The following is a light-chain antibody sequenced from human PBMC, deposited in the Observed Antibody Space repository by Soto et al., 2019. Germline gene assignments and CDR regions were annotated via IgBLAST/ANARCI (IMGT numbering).Light chain of an antibody. CDR2: EVS. CDR1: SSDVGNYKY. J-gene: IGLJ1*01. Sequence: QSALTQPASVSGSPGQSITISCTGTSSDVGNYKYVSWYQQHPGKAPKLIIYEVSNRPSGVSDRFSGSKSGNTASLTISGLQAEDETDYYCRSYTSSGTYVVGTGTKLTVL. V-gene: IGLV2-14*01. CDR3: RSYTSSGTYV.